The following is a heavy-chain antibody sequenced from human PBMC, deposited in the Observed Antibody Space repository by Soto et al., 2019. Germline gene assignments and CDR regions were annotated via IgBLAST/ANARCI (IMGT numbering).Heavy chain of an antibody. J-gene: IGHJ6*02. CDR1: GGTFSTSA. Sequence: QVQLVQSGAEVKKPGSSVKVSCKTSGGTFSTSAISWVRQAPGQGLEWVGGIMPVFPTPDYAQNFQGRVTITADDSTTTAYLELISLRADDTAVYYCARDKDRLQLGGYYYYILDVWGQGTAITVSS. V-gene: IGHV1-69*12. CDR2: IMPVFPTP. CDR3: ARDKDRLQLGGYYYYILDV. D-gene: IGHD1-1*01.